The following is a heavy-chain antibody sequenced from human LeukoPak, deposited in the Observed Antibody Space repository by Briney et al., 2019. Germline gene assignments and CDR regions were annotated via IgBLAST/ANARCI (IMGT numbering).Heavy chain of an antibody. Sequence: GGSLRLSCVASGFSVSSNYMSWVRQAPGKGLEWVSVIYSGGSTYYADSVKGRFTISRDNSKNTLYLQMNSLRAEDTAVYYCASRGATKYYDILTGYYISDDAFDIWGQGTMVTVSS. CDR3: ASRGATKYYDILTGYYISDDAFDI. V-gene: IGHV3-53*01. CDR1: GFSVSSNY. D-gene: IGHD3-9*01. CDR2: IYSGGST. J-gene: IGHJ3*02.